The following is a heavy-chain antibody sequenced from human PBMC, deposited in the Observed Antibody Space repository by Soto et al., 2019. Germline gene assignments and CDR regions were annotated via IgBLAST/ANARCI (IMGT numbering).Heavy chain of an antibody. Sequence: GGSLRLSCAASGFTFSYHNMNWVRQAPGKGLEWISYIPSGSGTIYYADSVKGRFTISRDNAKSSLYLQMNSLRAEDTAVYYCTREMGAPPARGFDYWGQGALVTVSS. CDR1: GFTFSYHN. CDR3: TREMGAPPARGFDY. CDR2: IPSGSGTI. V-gene: IGHV3-48*01. D-gene: IGHD2-8*01. J-gene: IGHJ4*01.